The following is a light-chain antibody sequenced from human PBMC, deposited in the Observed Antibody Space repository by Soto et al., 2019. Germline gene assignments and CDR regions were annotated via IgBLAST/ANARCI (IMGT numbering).Light chain of an antibody. CDR1: QSINRH. CDR2: AAS. V-gene: IGKV1-39*01. J-gene: IGKJ2*01. Sequence: DIPMTQSPSSLSASVGDRVTITCRASQSINRHLNWYQQKPGTAPKLLIYAASTLQSGVPSRFSGVGSGTEFTLTISSLQPEDFATYSCQQTYSTPRYTFGQGTKLEIK. CDR3: QQTYSTPRYT.